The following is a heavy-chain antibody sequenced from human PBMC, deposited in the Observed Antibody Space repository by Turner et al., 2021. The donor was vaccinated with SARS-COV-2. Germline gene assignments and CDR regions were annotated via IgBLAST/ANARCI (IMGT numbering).Heavy chain of an antibody. D-gene: IGHD2-8*02. CDR1: GFSFSSYA. V-gene: IGHV3-23*01. J-gene: IGHJ4*02. Sequence: EVQLLESGGDLLQPGGPLTLSCDASGFSFSSYAMNWVRQAPGKGLEWISALSGTGSSTFYADSVRGRFTISRDNYKTTLYLQMNSLRVDDTAIYYCAKGGTGNYGVSDYWGQGTLVTVSA. CDR2: LSGTGSST. CDR3: AKGGTGNYGVSDY.